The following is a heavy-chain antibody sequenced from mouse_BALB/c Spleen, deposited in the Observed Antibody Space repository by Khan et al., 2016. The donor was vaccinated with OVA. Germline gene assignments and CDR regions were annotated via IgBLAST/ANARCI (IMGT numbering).Heavy chain of an antibody. J-gene: IGHJ3*01. Sequence: EVELVESGGDLVKPGGSLKLSCAASGFTFRSYSMSWVRQTPDKRLEWVATISSGGDYTYYPDNVKGRFTISRDNAKNTLYLQMSSLKSEDTAMYYCASHVTGSFAYWGQGTLVTVSA. CDR1: GFTFRSYS. D-gene: IGHD4-1*01. CDR3: ASHVTGSFAY. CDR2: ISSGGDYT. V-gene: IGHV5-6*01.